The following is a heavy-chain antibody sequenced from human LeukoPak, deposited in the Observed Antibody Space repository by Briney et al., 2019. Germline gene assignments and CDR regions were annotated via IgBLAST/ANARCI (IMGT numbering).Heavy chain of an antibody. CDR3: VKDSGYDPDAFDI. V-gene: IGHV3-64D*06. CDR2: ISSNGGST. D-gene: IGHD5-12*01. J-gene: IGHJ3*02. Sequence: GGSLRLSCSASGFTCSSYAMHWVRQAPGKGLAYVSAISSNGGSTYYADSVKGRFTISRDNSKNALYLQMSSLRAEDTAVYYCVKDSGYDPDAFDIWGQGTMVTVSS. CDR1: GFTCSSYA.